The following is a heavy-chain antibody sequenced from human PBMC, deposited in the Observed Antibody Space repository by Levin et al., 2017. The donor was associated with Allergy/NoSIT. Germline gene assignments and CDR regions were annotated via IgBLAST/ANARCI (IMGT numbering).Heavy chain of an antibody. D-gene: IGHD6-19*01. CDR3: AREGGLRWLATEYYYYGMDV. CDR2: IYYSGST. V-gene: IGHV4-59*01. J-gene: IGHJ6*02. CDR1: GGSISSYY. Sequence: SETLSLTCTVSGGSISSYYWSWIRQPPGKGLEWIGYIYYSGSTNYNPSLKSRVTISVDTSKNQFSLKLSSVTAADTAVYYCAREGGLRWLATEYYYYGMDVWGQGTTVTVSS.